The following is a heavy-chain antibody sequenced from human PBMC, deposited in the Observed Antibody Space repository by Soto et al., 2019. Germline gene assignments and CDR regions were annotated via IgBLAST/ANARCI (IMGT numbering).Heavy chain of an antibody. CDR1: GGYIVSGGYS. J-gene: IGHJ5*02. CDR2: AYPRGST. D-gene: IGHD6-19*01. CDR3: ARVAGSGWYDA. V-gene: IGHV4-30-2*01. Sequence: PSETLSLTCPVSGGYIVSGGYSWSLIRQPPGKGLEWIATAYPRGSTYYDPSLKSRVTISLDLSKNQFSLNLNSVTAADTAVYYCARVAGSGWYDAWGQGTLVTVSS.